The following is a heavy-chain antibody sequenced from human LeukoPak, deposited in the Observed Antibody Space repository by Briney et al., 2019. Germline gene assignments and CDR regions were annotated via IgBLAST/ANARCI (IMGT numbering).Heavy chain of an antibody. V-gene: IGHV3-74*01. CDR3: ATKQWLAPPPDS. D-gene: IGHD6-19*01. CDR2: INTDGTVQ. Sequence: GGSLTLSCAASGFTFSKYWMLWVRQAPGKGLESVSRINTDGTVQTYADSVKGRFTVSRDNADNTMFLQMNSVRDEDTAVYYCATKQWLAPPPDSWGQGTPVTVS. CDR1: GFTFSKYW. J-gene: IGHJ5*01.